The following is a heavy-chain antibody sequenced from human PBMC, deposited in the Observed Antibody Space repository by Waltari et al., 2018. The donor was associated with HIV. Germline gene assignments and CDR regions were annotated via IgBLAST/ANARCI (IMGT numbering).Heavy chain of an antibody. V-gene: IGHV1-24*01. CDR2: GETEDGET. CDR1: GYTLTELS. Sequence: QVQLVQSGAEVKKPGASVKVSCKVSGYTLTELSMHWVRQAPGKGLEWMGGGETEDGETNHAQEFQGRVTMTEDTSTDTAYMELSSLRSEDTAVYYCASRPDMWGYFDYWGQGTLVTVSS. D-gene: IGHD2-15*01. J-gene: IGHJ4*02. CDR3: ASRPDMWGYFDY.